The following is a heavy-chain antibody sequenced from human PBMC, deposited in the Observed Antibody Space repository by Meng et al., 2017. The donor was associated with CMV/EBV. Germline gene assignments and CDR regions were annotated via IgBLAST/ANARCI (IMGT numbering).Heavy chain of an antibody. CDR2: IIPIFGTA. CDR3: ARVSGWYTGGYYYYYGMDV. Sequence: SVKVSCKASGGTFSSYATSWVRQAPGQGLEWMGGIIPIFGTANYAQKFQGRVTITTDESTSTAYMELSSLRSEDTAVYYCARVSGWYTGGYYYYYGMDVWGQGTTVTVSS. CDR1: GGTFSSYA. J-gene: IGHJ6*02. D-gene: IGHD6-19*01. V-gene: IGHV1-69*05.